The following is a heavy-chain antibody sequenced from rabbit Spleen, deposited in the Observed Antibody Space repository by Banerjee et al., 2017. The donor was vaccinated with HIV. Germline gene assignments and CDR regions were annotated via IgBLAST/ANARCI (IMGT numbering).Heavy chain of an antibody. V-gene: IGHV1S7*01. J-gene: IGHJ4*01. D-gene: IGHD1-1*01. CDR2: IDPAFGIT. CDR3: VRGASSSGYYSL. CDR1: GFTLSSYY. Sequence: QQLEESGGGLVQPGGSLTLSCKASGFTLSSYYMNWVRQAPGKGLEWIGYIDPAFGITYYASWVNGRFSISRENAQNTVFLQMTSLTDADTATYFCVRGASSSGYYSLWGPGTLVTVS.